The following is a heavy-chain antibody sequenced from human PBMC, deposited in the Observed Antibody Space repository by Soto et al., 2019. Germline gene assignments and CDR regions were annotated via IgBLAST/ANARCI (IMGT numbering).Heavy chain of an antibody. Sequence: QVQLVQSGAEVKKPGASVKVSCKASGYTFTSYYMHWVRQAPGQGLEWMGIINPSGGSTSYAQKFQGRVTMTRDTSTSTVYMELSSLRSEDTAVYYCARAFLPAGPSTIAVADYNGFDPWGQGTLVTVSS. CDR2: INPSGGST. CDR3: ARAFLPAGPSTIAVADYNGFDP. CDR1: GYTFTSYY. J-gene: IGHJ5*02. V-gene: IGHV1-46*01. D-gene: IGHD6-19*01.